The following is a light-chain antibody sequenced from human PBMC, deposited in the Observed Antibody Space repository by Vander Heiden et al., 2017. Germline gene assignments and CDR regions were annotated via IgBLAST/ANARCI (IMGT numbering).Light chain of an antibody. CDR2: VIS. CDR3: QSYHSSLSGSKV. J-gene: IGLJ2*01. Sequence: QSVLTQPPSVSGAPGQRVTISCTGSSSNIGAGYDVHWYQQLPGTAPKLLILVISNRPSGVPDRFSGSTSGTSDSLVTNTLQAEDEAEYDGQSYHSSLSGSKVFGGGTKLTVL. V-gene: IGLV1-40*01. CDR1: SSNIGAGYD.